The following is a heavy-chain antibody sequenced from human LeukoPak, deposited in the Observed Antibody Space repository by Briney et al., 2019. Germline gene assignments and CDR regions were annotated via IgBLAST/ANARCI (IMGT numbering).Heavy chain of an antibody. Sequence: PSETLSLTCAVYGGSFSGYYWSWIRQPPGKGLEWIGEINHSGSTNYNPSLKSRVTISVDTSKNQFSLKLSSVTAADTAVYYCARGYSSGPTHWGQGTLVTVSS. CDR2: INHSGST. V-gene: IGHV4-34*01. CDR1: GGSFSGYY. D-gene: IGHD6-19*01. CDR3: ARGYSSGPTH. J-gene: IGHJ4*02.